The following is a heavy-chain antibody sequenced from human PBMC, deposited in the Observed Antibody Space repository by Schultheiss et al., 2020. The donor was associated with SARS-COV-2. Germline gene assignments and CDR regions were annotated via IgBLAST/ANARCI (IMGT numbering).Heavy chain of an antibody. V-gene: IGHV4-61*02. D-gene: IGHD3-22*01. CDR2: IYTSGST. CDR3: ARGGSSGYYRQGLDY. J-gene: IGHJ4*02. Sequence: SETLSLTCTVSGGSISSGGYYWSWIRQPPGKGLEWIGRIYTSGSTNYNPSLKSRVTMSVDTSKNQFSLKLSSVTAADTAVYYCARGGSSGYYRQGLDYWGQGTLVTVSS. CDR1: GGSISSGGYY.